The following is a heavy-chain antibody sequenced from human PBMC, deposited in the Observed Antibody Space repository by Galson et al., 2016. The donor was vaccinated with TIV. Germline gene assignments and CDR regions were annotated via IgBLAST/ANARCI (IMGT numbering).Heavy chain of an antibody. J-gene: IGHJ6*02. CDR2: FIPLFGTA. Sequence: SVKVSCKASGDTFSSYPFNWVRQAPGQGLEWVGGFIPLFGTANYAQKFQGRVTISADVSTSTLYMEVRSLRSEDTAVYYCAKDRNTAMDTYHYYYGMDVWGQGTTVIVSS. D-gene: IGHD5-18*01. CDR1: GDTFSSYP. V-gene: IGHV1-69*13. CDR3: AKDRNTAMDTYHYYYGMDV.